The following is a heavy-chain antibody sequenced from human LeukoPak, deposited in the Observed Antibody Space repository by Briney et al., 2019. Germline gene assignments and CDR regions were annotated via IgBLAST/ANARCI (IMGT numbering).Heavy chain of an antibody. CDR2: INWNGGST. CDR3: ARDWGLMVRGVAFDY. Sequence: GGSLRLSCAASGFTFSNAWMSWVRQAPGKGLEWVSGINWNGGSTGYADSVKGRFTISRDNAKNSLYLQMNSLRAEDTALYYCARDWGLMVRGVAFDYWGQGTLVTVSS. D-gene: IGHD3-10*01. V-gene: IGHV3-20*04. CDR1: GFTFSNAW. J-gene: IGHJ4*02.